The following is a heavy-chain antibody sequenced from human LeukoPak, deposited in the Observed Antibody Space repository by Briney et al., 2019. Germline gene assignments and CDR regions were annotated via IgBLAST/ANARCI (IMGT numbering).Heavy chain of an antibody. Sequence: ASVKVSCKASGYTFTSYYMHWVRQAPGQGLEWMGWISAYNGNTNYAQKLQGRVTMTTDTSTSTAYMEPRSLRSDDTAVYYCARDRKYYDSSGYYNYWGQGTLVTVSS. D-gene: IGHD3-22*01. CDR2: ISAYNGNT. J-gene: IGHJ4*02. V-gene: IGHV1-18*04. CDR3: ARDRKYYDSSGYYNY. CDR1: GYTFTSYY.